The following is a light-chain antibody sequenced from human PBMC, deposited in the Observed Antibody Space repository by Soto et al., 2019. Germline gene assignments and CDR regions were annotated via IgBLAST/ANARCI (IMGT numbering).Light chain of an antibody. CDR2: TAS. J-gene: IGKJ4*01. V-gene: IGKV1-12*01. CDR1: QDISNY. Sequence: QXPSSVSASVGDRVTITCRASQDISNYLAWYQQKPGKAPNLLIYTASSLQSGVPSKFSGSGSGTDFTLTVSSLQPEDVATYYCQQTNSVPLTFGGGTKVEIK. CDR3: QQTNSVPLT.